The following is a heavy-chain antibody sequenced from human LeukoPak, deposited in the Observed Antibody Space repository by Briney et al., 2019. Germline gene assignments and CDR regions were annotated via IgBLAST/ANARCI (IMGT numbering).Heavy chain of an antibody. CDR1: GGSISSGGYS. V-gene: IGHV4-34*01. D-gene: IGHD5-18*01. J-gene: IGHJ5*02. CDR2: INHSGST. CDR3: ARGESGYSYGYRAGWFDP. Sequence: SETLSLTCAVSGGSISSGGYSWSWIRQPPGKGLEWIGEINHSGSTNYNPSLKSRVTISVDTSKNQFSLKLSSVTAADTAVDYCARGESGYSYGYRAGWFDPWGQGTLVTVSS.